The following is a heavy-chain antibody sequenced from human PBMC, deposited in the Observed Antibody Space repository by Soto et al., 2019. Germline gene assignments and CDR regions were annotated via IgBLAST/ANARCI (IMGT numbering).Heavy chain of an antibody. J-gene: IGHJ4*02. V-gene: IGHV1-2*02. CDR3: VNGDHLFX. CDR1: GYTFTGYY. Sequence: ASVKVSCKTSGYTFTGYYLNWVRQAPGRGLEWVGWINPKNGDTNNAQKFQGRVTMTTDTSISTGYMELSGLKSDDTAVYYCVNGDHLFXWGQGTLFTVSX. CDR2: INPKNGDT. D-gene: IGHD2-21*01.